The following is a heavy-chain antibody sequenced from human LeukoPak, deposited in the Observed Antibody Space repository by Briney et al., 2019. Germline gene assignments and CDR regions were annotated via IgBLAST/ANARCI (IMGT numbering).Heavy chain of an antibody. V-gene: IGHV3-30-3*02. Sequence: GGSLRLSCAASGFSFSTHKMNWVRQAPGKGLEWVAVISYDGTKIYYADSVKGRFTISRDNSKNTLYLQMNSLRAEDTAVYYCAKCYDSSALMGDFDYWGQGTLVTVSS. CDR1: GFSFSTHK. D-gene: IGHD3-22*01. J-gene: IGHJ4*02. CDR2: ISYDGTKI. CDR3: AKCYDSSALMGDFDY.